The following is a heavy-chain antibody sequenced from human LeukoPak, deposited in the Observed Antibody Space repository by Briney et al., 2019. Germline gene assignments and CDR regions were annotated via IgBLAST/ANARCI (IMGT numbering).Heavy chain of an antibody. V-gene: IGHV3-23*01. CDR3: AKELDTAMVFRPGNDY. CDR2: ISGSGGST. Sequence: GGSLRLSCAASGFTFSSYAMSWVRQAPGKGLKWVSAISGSGGSTYYADSVKGRLTISRDNSKNTLYLQMNSLRAEDTAVYYCAKELDTAMVFRPGNDYWGQGTLVTVSS. J-gene: IGHJ4*02. CDR1: GFTFSSYA. D-gene: IGHD5-18*01.